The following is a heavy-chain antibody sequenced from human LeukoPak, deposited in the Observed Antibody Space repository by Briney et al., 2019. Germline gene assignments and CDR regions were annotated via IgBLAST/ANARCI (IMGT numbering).Heavy chain of an antibody. Sequence: GGSLRLSCAASGFTFSDYNMNWVRQAPGKGLEWVAYITISTGIIYYADSVKGRFTISRDNAKNSLYLQMNSLRAEDTAVYYCARLSAYYYGSFFYYYMDVWGKGTTVTVSS. J-gene: IGHJ6*03. V-gene: IGHV3-48*01. CDR3: ARLSAYYYGSFFYYYMDV. CDR1: GFTFSDYN. D-gene: IGHD3-10*01. CDR2: ITISTGII.